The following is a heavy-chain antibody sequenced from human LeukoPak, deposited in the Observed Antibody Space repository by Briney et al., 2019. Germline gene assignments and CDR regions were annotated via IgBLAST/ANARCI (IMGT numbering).Heavy chain of an antibody. Sequence: PSQTPSLTCTVSGGSISSGSYYWSWIRQPAGKGLEWIGRIYTSGSTNYNPSLKSRVTISVDTSKNQFSPKLSSVTAADTAVYYCARDGGPYYYYYMDVWGKGTTVTVSS. V-gene: IGHV4-61*02. D-gene: IGHD3-16*01. J-gene: IGHJ6*03. CDR1: GGSISSGSYY. CDR2: IYTSGST. CDR3: ARDGGPYYYYYMDV.